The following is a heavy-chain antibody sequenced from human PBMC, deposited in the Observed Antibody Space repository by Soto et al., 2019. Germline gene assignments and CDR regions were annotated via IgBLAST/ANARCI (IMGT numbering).Heavy chain of an antibody. CDR1: GVSISSSY. CDR3: ARDRALCSGRSYYSPPDYYYYMDV. Sequence: QVQLQESGPGLVKPSETLSLTCTVSGVSISSSYWSWIRQPPGKGLEWIGYIYNSGSTNYNPSLKSRVTISVDTSKKQVSLGLSSVTAADTAVYYCARDRALCSGRSYYSPPDYYYYMDVWGKGTTVTVS. CDR2: IYNSGST. V-gene: IGHV4-59*01. J-gene: IGHJ6*03. D-gene: IGHD2-15*01.